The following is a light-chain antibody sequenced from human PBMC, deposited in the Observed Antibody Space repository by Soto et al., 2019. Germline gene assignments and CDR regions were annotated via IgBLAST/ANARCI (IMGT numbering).Light chain of an antibody. CDR3: QQYGSSLTWT. Sequence: EIVLTQSPGPLSLSPGERATLSCRSSQSVSSSYLAWYQQKPGQAPRLLIYGASSRATGIPDRFSGSGSGTDFTLTISRLEPEDFAVYYCQQYGSSLTWTLGQGTKVDIK. CDR2: GAS. CDR1: QSVSSSY. J-gene: IGKJ1*01. V-gene: IGKV3-20*01.